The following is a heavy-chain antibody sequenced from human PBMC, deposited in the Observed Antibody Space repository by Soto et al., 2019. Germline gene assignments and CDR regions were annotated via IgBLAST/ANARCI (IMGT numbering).Heavy chain of an antibody. V-gene: IGHV4-59*01. Sequence: PSETLSLTCTVSGGSISSYYWSRIRQPPGKGLEWIGYIYYSGSTNYNPSLKSRVTISVDTSKNQFSLKLSSVTAADTAVYYCARARYNWFDPWGQGTLVTVSS. CDR1: GGSISSYY. CDR2: IYYSGST. CDR3: ARARYNWFDP. J-gene: IGHJ5*02.